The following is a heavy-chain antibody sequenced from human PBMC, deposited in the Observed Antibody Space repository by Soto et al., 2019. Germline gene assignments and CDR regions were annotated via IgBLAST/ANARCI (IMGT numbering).Heavy chain of an antibody. CDR2: IYYSGST. Sequence: PSETLSLTCTVSGGSISSGGYYWSWIRQHTGKGQEWIGYIYYSGSTYYNPSLKSRVTISVDTSKNQFSLKLSSVTAAVTAVYYCARSGYSYGPNPLLYWGQGTLVTVSS. J-gene: IGHJ4*02. CDR3: ARSGYSYGPNPLLY. V-gene: IGHV4-31*03. D-gene: IGHD5-18*01. CDR1: GGSISSGGYY.